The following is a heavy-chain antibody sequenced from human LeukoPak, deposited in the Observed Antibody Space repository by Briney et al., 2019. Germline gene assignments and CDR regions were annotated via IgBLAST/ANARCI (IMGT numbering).Heavy chain of an antibody. D-gene: IGHD6-13*01. V-gene: IGHV3-74*01. CDR1: GFTFSSYW. CDR2: LNSDESRT. CDR3: ARSLYSGSPFDC. Sequence: GGSLRLSCAASGFTFSSYWIHWVRQAPGKGLVWVSRLNSDESRTYYADSVKGRFTISRDNAKNTLYLQMNSLRADDTAMYFCARSLYSGSPFDCWGQGTLVTVSS. J-gene: IGHJ4*02.